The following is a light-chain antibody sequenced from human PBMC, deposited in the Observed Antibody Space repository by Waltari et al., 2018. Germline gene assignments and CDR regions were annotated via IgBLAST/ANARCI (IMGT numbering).Light chain of an antibody. Sequence: EIVMTQSPAPLSVSPGEKATLSCRASQSVSSNLAWYQQKPGQSPRLLIYGASTRATGIPARFSGSGSGTDFTLTISSLQSEDFAVYYCQHSDTFGQGTKLEIK. V-gene: IGKV3-15*01. J-gene: IGKJ2*01. CDR2: GAS. CDR1: QSVSSN. CDR3: QHSDT.